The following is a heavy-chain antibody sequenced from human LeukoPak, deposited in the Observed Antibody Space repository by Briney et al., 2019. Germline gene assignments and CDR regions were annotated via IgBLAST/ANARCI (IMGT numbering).Heavy chain of an antibody. CDR1: GFTFSSYA. J-gene: IGHJ4*02. CDR3: AKEFVAAVGHYFDY. CDR2: ISGSGDST. Sequence: PGGSLRLSCAASGFTFSSYAMSWVRQAPGKGLEWVSAISGSGDSTYYGDSVKGRFTISRDNSKNTLYLQMNSLRAEDTAVYYCAKEFVAAVGHYFDYWGQGTLVTVSS. V-gene: IGHV3-23*01. D-gene: IGHD6-13*01.